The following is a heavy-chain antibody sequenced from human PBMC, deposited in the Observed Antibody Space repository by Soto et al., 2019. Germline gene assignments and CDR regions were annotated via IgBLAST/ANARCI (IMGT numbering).Heavy chain of an antibody. Sequence: PGGSLRLSCAASGFTFSSYAMSWVRQAPEKGLEWVSTFTGSGNTYYADSVRGRFTISRDNSKNTLYLQMNSLRAEDTAVYYCAREFASESPNYDYWGLGTLVTVSS. CDR3: AREFASESPNYDY. D-gene: IGHD3-10*01. CDR2: FTGSGNT. J-gene: IGHJ4*02. CDR1: GFTFSSYA. V-gene: IGHV3-23*01.